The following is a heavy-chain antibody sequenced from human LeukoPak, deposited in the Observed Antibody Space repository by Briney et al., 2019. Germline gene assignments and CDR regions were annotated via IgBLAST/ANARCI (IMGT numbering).Heavy chain of an antibody. V-gene: IGHV1-3*03. CDR3: ARDPGVTTYHFDY. CDR1: GYTFTSYA. D-gene: IGHD4-17*01. CDR2: INAGNGNT. Sequence: VASVKVSCKASGYTFTSYAMHWVRQAPGQRLEWMGWINAGNGNTKYSQEFQGRVTITRDTSASTAYMELSSLRSEDMAVYYCARDPGVTTYHFDYWGQGTLVTVSS. J-gene: IGHJ4*02.